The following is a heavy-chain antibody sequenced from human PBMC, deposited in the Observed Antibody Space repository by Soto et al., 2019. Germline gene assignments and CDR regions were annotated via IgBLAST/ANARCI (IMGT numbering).Heavy chain of an antibody. J-gene: IGHJ4*02. D-gene: IGHD3-3*01. CDR2: IYWNDDK. CDR3: AHLYYDFWSGYYLFDY. V-gene: IGHV2-5*01. Sequence: GPTLVNPTQTLTLTCTFSGFSLSTSGVGVGWIRQPPGKALEWLALIYWNDDKRYTPSLKSRLPITKDTSKNQVVLTMTNMDPVDTATYYCAHLYYDFWSGYYLFDYWGQGTLVTVSS. CDR1: GFSLSTSGVG.